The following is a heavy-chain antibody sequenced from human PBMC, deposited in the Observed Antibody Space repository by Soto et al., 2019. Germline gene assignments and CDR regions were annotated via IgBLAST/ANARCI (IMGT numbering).Heavy chain of an antibody. CDR1: GDSINTGSNW. CDR3: ASALWLELSAFDI. Sequence: SETMSLTCTVSGDSINTGSNWWSWVRQPPGKGLEWIGEIYHSGSTNYNPSLKSRVTISVDKSKDQFSLKLSSVTAADTAVYYCASALWLELSAFDIRGQGTMVTVSS. CDR2: IYHSGST. D-gene: IGHD1-7*01. V-gene: IGHV4-4*02. J-gene: IGHJ3*02.